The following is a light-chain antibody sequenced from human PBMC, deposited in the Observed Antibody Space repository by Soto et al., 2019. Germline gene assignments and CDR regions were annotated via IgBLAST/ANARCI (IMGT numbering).Light chain of an antibody. CDR3: PQCQRCPRT. Sequence: EIVLTQSPAPLSSSPGERATLSCRASQTVSSKLAWYQHKPGQAPRLLIYDTSNRAGGIPARFSGSGSGTDFTLTISSLEPEESPAYYSPQCQRCPRTFGQGSKVDI. CDR1: QTVSSK. V-gene: IGKV3-11*01. CDR2: DTS. J-gene: IGKJ1*01.